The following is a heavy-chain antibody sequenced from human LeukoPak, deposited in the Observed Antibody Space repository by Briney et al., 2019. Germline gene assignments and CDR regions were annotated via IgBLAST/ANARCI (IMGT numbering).Heavy chain of an antibody. D-gene: IGHD3-22*01. V-gene: IGHV4-59*01. J-gene: IGHJ4*02. CDR2: IYYSGST. CDR1: GGSISSYY. Sequence: SETLSLTCTVSGGSISSYYWSWIRQPPGKGLEWIGYIYYSGSTNYNPSLKSRVTISVDTSKNQFSLKLSSVTAADTAVYYCARVQNDSSGYYYPYYFDYWGQGTLVTVSS. CDR3: ARVQNDSSGYYYPYYFDY.